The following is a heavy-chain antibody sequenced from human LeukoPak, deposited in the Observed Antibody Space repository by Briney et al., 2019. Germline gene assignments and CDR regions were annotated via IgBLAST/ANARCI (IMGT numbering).Heavy chain of an antibody. CDR2: INHSGST. D-gene: IGHD6-13*01. J-gene: IGHJ6*03. CDR3: AAIAAADDYYYYMDV. CDR1: GGSFNDNY. V-gene: IGHV4-34*01. Sequence: SETLSLTCAVYGGSFNDNYWSWIRQPPGKGLEWIGEINHSGSTNYNPSLKSRVTISVDTSKNQFSLKLSSVTAADTAVYYCAAIAAADDYYYYMDVWGKGTTVTVSS.